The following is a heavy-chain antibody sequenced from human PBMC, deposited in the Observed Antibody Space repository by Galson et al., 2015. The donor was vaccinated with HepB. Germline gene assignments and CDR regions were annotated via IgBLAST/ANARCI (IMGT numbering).Heavy chain of an antibody. CDR3: ARDPDYVWGSYRHKPNDY. CDR2: IIPILGIA. V-gene: IGHV1-69*04. J-gene: IGHJ4*02. D-gene: IGHD3-16*02. CDR1: GGTFSSYA. Sequence: SVKVSCKASGGTFSSYAISWVRQAPGQGLEWMGRIIPILGIANYAQKFQGRVTITADKSTSTAYMELSSLRSEDTAVYYCARDPDYVWGSYRHKPNDYWGQGTLVTVSS.